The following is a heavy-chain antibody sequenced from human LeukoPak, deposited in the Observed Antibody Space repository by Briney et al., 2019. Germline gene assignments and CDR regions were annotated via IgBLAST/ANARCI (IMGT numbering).Heavy chain of an antibody. CDR1: GFTFSNYT. D-gene: IGHD3-22*01. J-gene: IGHJ3*02. V-gene: IGHV3-21*01. Sequence: GGSLRLSCAASGFTFSNYTMNWVRQAPGKGLEWVSSICGKTGYIFYTDSVKGCFTISRDNAKNSLYLQMNSLRAEDMAVYYCARDHTADDTGGFYSGAFDIWGQGTMVTVSS. CDR2: ICGKTGYI. CDR3: ARDHTADDTGGFYSGAFDI.